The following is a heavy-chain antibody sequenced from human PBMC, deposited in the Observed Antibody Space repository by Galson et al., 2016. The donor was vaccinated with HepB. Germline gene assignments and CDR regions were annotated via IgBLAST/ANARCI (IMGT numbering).Heavy chain of an antibody. D-gene: IGHD3-3*01. Sequence: SVKVSCKASGGSFSTYAISWVRQAPGQGLEWMGGIIPILGSADYAQKFQGRVTITADKSTSTAYMELSSLRSEDTAVYYCARESAISGVVSDNNWFDPWGQGTLVTVSS. V-gene: IGHV1-69*10. CDR3: ARESAISGVVSDNNWFDP. CDR2: IIPILGSA. CDR1: GGSFSTYA. J-gene: IGHJ5*02.